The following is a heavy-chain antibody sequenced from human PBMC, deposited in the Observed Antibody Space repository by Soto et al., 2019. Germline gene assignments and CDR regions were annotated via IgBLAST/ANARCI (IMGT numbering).Heavy chain of an antibody. V-gene: IGHV3-11*06. D-gene: IGHD2-2*01. CDR2: ISSSSSYT. Sequence: GGSLRLSCAASGFTFSDYYMSWIRQAPGKGPEWVSYISSSSSYTNYTDSVKGQFTISRDNAKNSLYLQMNSLRAEDTAVYYCARDQGIVVVPAAMPEYYYGMDVWGQGTTVTVSS. CDR1: GFTFSDYY. J-gene: IGHJ6*02. CDR3: ARDQGIVVVPAAMPEYYYGMDV.